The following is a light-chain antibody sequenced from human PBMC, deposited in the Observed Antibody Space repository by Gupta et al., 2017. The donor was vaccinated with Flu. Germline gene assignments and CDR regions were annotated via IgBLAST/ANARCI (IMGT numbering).Light chain of an antibody. CDR3: QSLDYNNQDVV. CDR2: EDD. CDR1: RGSINTNY. J-gene: IGLJ2*01. V-gene: IGLV6-57*01. Sequence: NFNLTQPHPVSESPGKTVTISCIRSRGSINTNYVQWYLQRLGSPPTSVIYEDDQKSSGVPDRFSGSIDVSANSASLTITGLKTEDESDYYCQSLDYNNQDVVFGGGTKLTVL.